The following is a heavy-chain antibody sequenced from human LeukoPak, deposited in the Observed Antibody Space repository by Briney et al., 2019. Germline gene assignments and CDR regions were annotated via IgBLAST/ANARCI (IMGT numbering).Heavy chain of an antibody. V-gene: IGHV3-9*01. D-gene: IGHD3-9*01. CDR2: ISWNGGSI. CDR1: GFTFDDYA. CDR3: AKDDYDILTGSGGFDY. Sequence: GGSLRLSCAASGFTFDDYAMHWVRQAPGKGLEWVSGISWNGGSIGYADSVKGRFTISRDNAKNSLYLQMNSLRAEDTALYYCAKDDYDILTGSGGFDYWGQGTLVTVSS. J-gene: IGHJ4*02.